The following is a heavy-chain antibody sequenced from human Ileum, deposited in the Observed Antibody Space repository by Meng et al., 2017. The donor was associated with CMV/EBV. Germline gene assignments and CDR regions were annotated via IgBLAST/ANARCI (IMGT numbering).Heavy chain of an antibody. V-gene: IGHV1-46*01. Sequence: QVQLVKLGAKVKKPGASVRVSCKASGYTFTGYYIHWVRQAPGEGLEWMGIINPGDGSTNYAQKFQGRVTMTRDTSTTTVHMELSSLRSEDTAVYYCARGPSRTDFDYWGQGTLVTVSS. CDR2: INPGDGST. D-gene: IGHD1-14*01. J-gene: IGHJ4*02. CDR3: ARGPSRTDFDY. CDR1: GYTFTGYY.